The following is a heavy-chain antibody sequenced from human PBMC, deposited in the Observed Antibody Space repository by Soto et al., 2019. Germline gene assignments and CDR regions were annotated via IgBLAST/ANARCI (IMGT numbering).Heavy chain of an antibody. CDR2: INPATGAA. V-gene: IGHV1-2*02. CDR1: GYPVTAYY. Sequence: QLHLVQSGAVVKKPGASVTVSCSASGYPVTAYYMHWVRQAPGRGLEWMGGINPATGAAKYTQTCQGGVNTARETARRTVFTDLRGVTSEVTAVFYCARGGGVGVAGSAAFDMWGKGTVVTVSS. D-gene: IGHD3-3*01. J-gene: IGHJ3*02. CDR3: ARGGGVGVAGSAAFDM.